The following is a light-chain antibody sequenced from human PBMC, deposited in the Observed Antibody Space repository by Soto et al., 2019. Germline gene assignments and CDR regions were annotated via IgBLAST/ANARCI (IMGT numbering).Light chain of an antibody. Sequence: QSVLSQPPSTSGTPGQMVTISCSGGTSNIGTYTVSWYQQFPETAPSLLIYGSDRRHSGVPDRFSGSKSGTSASLSIGGLHSEDEAHYYCAAWDDSLDGPTFGGGTKLTVL. J-gene: IGLJ2*01. V-gene: IGLV1-44*01. CDR2: GSD. CDR1: TSNIGTYT. CDR3: AAWDDSLDGPT.